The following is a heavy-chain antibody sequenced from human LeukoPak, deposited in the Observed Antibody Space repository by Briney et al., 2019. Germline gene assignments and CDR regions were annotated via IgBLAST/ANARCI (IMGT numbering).Heavy chain of an antibody. D-gene: IGHD1-14*01. CDR1: GFTFNGYA. CDR3: AKDRTYAFDY. CDR2: ISGGGGRT. J-gene: IGHJ4*02. Sequence: PGGSLRLSCAASGFTFNGYAMKWVRQAPGKGLEWVSVISGGGGRTYYADSVKGRFTISRDNTKNTLYLQMNRLRAEDTAVYFCAKDRTYAFDYWGQGTLVTVSS. V-gene: IGHV3-23*01.